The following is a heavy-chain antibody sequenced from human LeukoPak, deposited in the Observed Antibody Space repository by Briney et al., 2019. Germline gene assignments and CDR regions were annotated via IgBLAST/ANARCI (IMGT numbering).Heavy chain of an antibody. Sequence: GGSLRLSCAASGFTFSVYGMHWVRQGPGKGLEWVALISHDGGNKNYTDSVKGRFNISRDNSKNTVYLQMNSLKTEDTAVYYCTTDLESIVVVPAAIDYWGQGTLVTVSS. V-gene: IGHV3-30*03. CDR2: ISHDGGNK. CDR1: GFTFSVYG. CDR3: TTDLESIVVVPAAIDY. D-gene: IGHD2-2*02. J-gene: IGHJ4*02.